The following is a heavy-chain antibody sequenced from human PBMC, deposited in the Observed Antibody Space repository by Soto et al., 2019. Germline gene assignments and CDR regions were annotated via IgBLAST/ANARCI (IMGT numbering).Heavy chain of an antibody. V-gene: IGHV3-74*01. D-gene: IGHD6-6*01. CDR2: VKSDGSST. J-gene: IGHJ4*02. Sequence: GGSLRLSCAASGFTFSSYSMNWVRQAPGKGLEWVSRVKSDGSSTSYADSVKGRFTISRDNAKNSLYLQMNSLRAEDTAVYYCARDLYSSSARYFDYWGQGTLVTVPS. CDR1: GFTFSSYS. CDR3: ARDLYSSSARYFDY.